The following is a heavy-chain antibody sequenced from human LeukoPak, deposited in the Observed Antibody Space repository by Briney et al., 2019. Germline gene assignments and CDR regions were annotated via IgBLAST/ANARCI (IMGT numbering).Heavy chain of an antibody. CDR2: ISSSSSTI. Sequence: GGSLRLSCAASGFPFSSYNMNWVRQAPGKGLEWVSFISSSSSTISYADSVKGRFTISRDNAKNSPYLQMNSLTDEDTAVYYCARVRSGYSLDYWGQGTLVTVSS. CDR3: ARVRSGYSLDY. V-gene: IGHV3-48*02. CDR1: GFPFSSYN. J-gene: IGHJ4*02. D-gene: IGHD3-3*01.